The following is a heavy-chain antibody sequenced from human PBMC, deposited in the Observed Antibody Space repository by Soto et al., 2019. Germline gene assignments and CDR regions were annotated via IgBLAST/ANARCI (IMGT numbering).Heavy chain of an antibody. V-gene: IGHV1-46*01. D-gene: IGHD5-18*01. Sequence: ASVKVSCKASGYTFTSYYMHWVRQAPGQGLEWMGRINPSDGSTSYAQKFQGRVTMTTDTSTSTAYMELRSLRSDDTAVYYCARASDKVWIQLWDIDYWGQGTLVTVSS. J-gene: IGHJ4*02. CDR3: ARASDKVWIQLWDIDY. CDR2: INPSDGST. CDR1: GYTFTSYY.